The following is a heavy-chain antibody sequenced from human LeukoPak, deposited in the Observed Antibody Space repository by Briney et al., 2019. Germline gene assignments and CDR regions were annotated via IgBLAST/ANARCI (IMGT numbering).Heavy chain of an antibody. CDR1: GGSISSYY. Sequence: SETLSLTCTVSGGSISSYYWSWIRQPPGKGLGWIGYIYYSGSTNYNPSLKSRVTISVDTSKNQFSLKLSSVTAADTAVYYCARDMMVRGVMMGAFDIWGQGTMVTVSS. CDR2: IYYSGST. D-gene: IGHD3-10*01. J-gene: IGHJ3*02. CDR3: ARDMMVRGVMMGAFDI. V-gene: IGHV4-59*01.